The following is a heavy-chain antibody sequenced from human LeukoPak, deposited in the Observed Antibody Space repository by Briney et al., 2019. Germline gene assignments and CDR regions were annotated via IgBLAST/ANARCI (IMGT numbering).Heavy chain of an antibody. Sequence: ASVNVSCKASGYTFTSYAMHWVRQAPGQRLEWMGWINAGNGNTKYSQKFQGRVTITRDTSASTAYMELSSLRSEDTAVYYCARDWLVSGFDYWGQGTLVTVSS. CDR2: INAGNGNT. V-gene: IGHV1-3*01. CDR3: ARDWLVSGFDY. J-gene: IGHJ4*02. D-gene: IGHD6-19*01. CDR1: GYTFTSYA.